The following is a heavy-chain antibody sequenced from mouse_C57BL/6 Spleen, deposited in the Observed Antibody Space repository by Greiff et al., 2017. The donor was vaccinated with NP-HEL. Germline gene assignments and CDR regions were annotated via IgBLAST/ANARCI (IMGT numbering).Heavy chain of an antibody. CDR3: ARWGSQYYYAMDY. J-gene: IGHJ4*01. D-gene: IGHD1-1*02. CDR2: IYPGSGST. Sequence: QVQLQQPGAELVKPGASVKMSCKASGYTFTSYWITWVKQRPGQGLEWIGDIYPGSGSTNYNEKFKSKATLTVDTSSSTAYMQLSSLTSEDSAVYYCARWGSQYYYAMDYWGQGTSVTVSS. V-gene: IGHV1-55*01. CDR1: GYTFTSYW.